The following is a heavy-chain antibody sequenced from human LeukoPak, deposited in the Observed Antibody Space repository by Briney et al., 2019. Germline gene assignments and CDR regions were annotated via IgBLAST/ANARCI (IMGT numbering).Heavy chain of an antibody. D-gene: IGHD6-13*01. CDR3: ARDGYSSSQNLYYYYYMDV. CDR1: GYTFTGYY. Sequence: ASVKVSCKASGYTFTGYYMHWVRQAPGQGLEWMGWINPNSGGTNYAQKFQGRVTMTRDTSISTAYMELSRLRSDDTAVYYCARDGYSSSQNLYYYYYMDVWGKGTTVTVSS. V-gene: IGHV1-2*02. CDR2: INPNSGGT. J-gene: IGHJ6*03.